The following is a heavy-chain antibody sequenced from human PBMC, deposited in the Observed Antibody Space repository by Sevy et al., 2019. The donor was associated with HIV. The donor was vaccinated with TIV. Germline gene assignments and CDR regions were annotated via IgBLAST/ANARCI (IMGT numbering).Heavy chain of an antibody. CDR3: ARTFDFWSTYYTGSYYYYGMDV. CDR2: IWYDGSHK. CDR1: GFTLSSHD. Sequence: GGSLRLSCVASGFTLSSHDMHWVRQAPGKGLEWVSLIWYDGSHKFYADSVKGRFTISRDNSKNTLYLQMNSLRAEDTAVYYCARTFDFWSTYYTGSYYYYGMDVWGQGTTVTVSS. D-gene: IGHD3-3*01. V-gene: IGHV3-33*01. J-gene: IGHJ6*02.